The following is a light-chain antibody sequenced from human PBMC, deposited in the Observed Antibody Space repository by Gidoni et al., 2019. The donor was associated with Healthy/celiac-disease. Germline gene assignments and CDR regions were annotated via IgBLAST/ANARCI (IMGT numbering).Light chain of an antibody. V-gene: IGKV1-33*01. CDR1: QDISNY. J-gene: IGKJ4*01. Sequence: DIQMTQSPSSLSASVGDRVTITCQASQDISNYLKWYQQKPGKAPKLLSYDASNLEPGVPTRFSGSGSGTDFTFTISSLQPEEIATYYCQQYDNLPLTFGGGTKVEIK. CDR2: DAS. CDR3: QQYDNLPLT.